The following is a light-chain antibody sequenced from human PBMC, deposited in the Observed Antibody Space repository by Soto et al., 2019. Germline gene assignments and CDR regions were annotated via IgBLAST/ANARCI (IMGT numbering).Light chain of an antibody. J-gene: IGLJ1*01. V-gene: IGLV2-14*01. CDR2: EVS. CDR1: SSDVGGYNY. Sequence: QSALTQPASVSGSPGQSITISCTGTSSDVGGYNYVSWYQQHPDKAPKFMIYEVSNRPSGVSNRFSGPKSGNTASLTISGLQAEDEADYYCSSYTSSSSGNVFGTGTKVTVL. CDR3: SSYTSSSSGNV.